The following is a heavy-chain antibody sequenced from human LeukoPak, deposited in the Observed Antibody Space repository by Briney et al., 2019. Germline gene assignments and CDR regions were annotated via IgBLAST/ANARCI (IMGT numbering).Heavy chain of an antibody. V-gene: IGHV3-48*03. CDR1: GFTFSSYE. CDR3: ARSSILNAFEM. CDR2: ISSDGNRE. J-gene: IGHJ3*02. Sequence: GGSLRLSCAASGFTFSSYEMKWVRQAPGRGLEWVSYISSDGNREYYADSVRGRFTISRDNARNSLDLQMSSLTAADTAFYYCARSSILNAFEMWGQGTMVTVSS. D-gene: IGHD6-6*01.